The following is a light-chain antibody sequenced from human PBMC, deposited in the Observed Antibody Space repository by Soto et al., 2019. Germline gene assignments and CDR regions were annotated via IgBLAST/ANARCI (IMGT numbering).Light chain of an antibody. CDR1: QAMSNS. J-gene: IGKJ1*01. Sequence: DIQMTQSPSSLSASVGDRVTITCRASQAMSNSLNWYQQKPGKAPKLLIYKASTLESGVPSRFSGSGSGTEFTLTISSLQPDDFATYYCQQYNSYSSFGQGTKVEIK. CDR3: QQYNSYSS. CDR2: KAS. V-gene: IGKV1-5*03.